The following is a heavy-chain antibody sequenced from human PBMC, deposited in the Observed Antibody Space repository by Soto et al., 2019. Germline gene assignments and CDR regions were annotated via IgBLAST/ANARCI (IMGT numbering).Heavy chain of an antibody. CDR3: AREKGEQCLASSDAYDI. J-gene: IGHJ3*02. V-gene: IGHV1-69*04. CDR2: IIPILGIA. CDR1: GGTFSSYT. D-gene: IGHD3-16*01. Sequence: GASVKVSCKASGGTFSSYTISWVQQAPGQGLEWMGRIIPILGIANYAQKFQGRVTITADKSTSTAYMELSSLRSEDTAVYYCAREKGEQCLASSDAYDIWGQGTMVTVSS.